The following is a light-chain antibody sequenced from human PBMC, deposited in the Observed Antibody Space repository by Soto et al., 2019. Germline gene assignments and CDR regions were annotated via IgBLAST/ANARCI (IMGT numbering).Light chain of an antibody. CDR3: QQRSNWPPVT. Sequence: EIILTQSPATLSLSPGDGATLSCRASQSVNNNLAWYQQKLGQAPRVLIYDASNRATGIPARFSGSGSGTDFTLTISSLEPEDFGVYYCQQRSNWPPVTFGGGTKVDI. CDR2: DAS. V-gene: IGKV3-11*01. J-gene: IGKJ4*01. CDR1: QSVNNN.